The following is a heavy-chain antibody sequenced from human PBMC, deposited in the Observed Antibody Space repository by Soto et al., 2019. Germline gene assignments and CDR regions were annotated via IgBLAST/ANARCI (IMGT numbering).Heavy chain of an antibody. V-gene: IGHV3-49*04. D-gene: IGHD2-2*02. CDR1: GLTFVDYA. CDR3: TRDGSKIVLVPDAIGY. Sequence: PGGSLSPPCTAPGLTFVDYAMTWVRQPPGKGLEGVGFIRSKADAGTTEYAASVKGRFTISRDDSKSIAYLQMNSLKNEDTAVYYCTRDGSKIVLVPDAIGYWGQGTPVTVSS. CDR2: IRSKADAGTT. J-gene: IGHJ4*02.